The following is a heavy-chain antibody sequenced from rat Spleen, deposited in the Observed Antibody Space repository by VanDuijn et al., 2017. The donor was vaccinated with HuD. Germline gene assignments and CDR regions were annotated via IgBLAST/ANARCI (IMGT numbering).Heavy chain of an antibody. CDR2: ILNTGGGT. CDR3: TRGGRYYFDY. V-gene: IGHV5-31*01. J-gene: IGHJ2*01. Sequence: EVQLVESGGGLVQPGGSLKLSCVASGFTSNNYWMTWVRQAPGKGLEWIASILNTGGGTYYPDSVKGRFTISRDNTKSTLSLQMNSLSSEDTATYYCTRGGRYYFDYWGQGVIVTVSS. CDR1: GFTSNNYW.